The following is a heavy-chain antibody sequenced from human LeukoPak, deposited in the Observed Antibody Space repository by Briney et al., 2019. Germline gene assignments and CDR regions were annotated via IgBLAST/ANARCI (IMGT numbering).Heavy chain of an antibody. CDR3: ARYWSSWSADF. J-gene: IGHJ4*02. CDR1: GFTFSSYA. CDR2: INSRGSTI. Sequence: GGSLRLSCAASGFTFSSYAMNWLRQAPGKGLECVSYINSRGSTISYADSVKGRFTISRDNAKNSLYLQMNSLRAEDTAVYYCARYWSSWSADFWGQGTLVTVSS. V-gene: IGHV3-48*01. D-gene: IGHD6-13*01.